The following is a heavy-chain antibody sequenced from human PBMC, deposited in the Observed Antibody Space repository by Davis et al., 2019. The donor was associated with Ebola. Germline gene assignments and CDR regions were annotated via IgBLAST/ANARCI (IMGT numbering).Heavy chain of an antibody. CDR2: MNPNSGNT. V-gene: IGHV1-8*02. J-gene: IGHJ4*02. Sequence: ASVKVSCKASGYTFTSYAMHWVRQAPGQRLEWMGWMNPNSGNTGYAQKFQGRVTMTRDTSTNTLYMELSSLTSGDTAVYYCVRDLRGWGDFDYWGQGTLVTVSS. CDR1: GYTFTSYA. D-gene: IGHD3-10*01. CDR3: VRDLRGWGDFDY.